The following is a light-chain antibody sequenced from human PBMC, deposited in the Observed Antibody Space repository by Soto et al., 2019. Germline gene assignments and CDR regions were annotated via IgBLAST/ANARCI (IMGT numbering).Light chain of an antibody. J-gene: IGLJ1*01. V-gene: IGLV2-23*01. CDR1: SSDVGSYNL. Sequence: QSALTQPASVSGSPGQSITISCTGTSSDVGSYNLVSWCQQHPGKAPKLMIYEGSKRPSGVSNRFSGSKSGNTASLTISGLQAEDEADYYCCSYVCSRGVCGTGTKVTVL. CDR3: CSYVCSRGV. CDR2: EGS.